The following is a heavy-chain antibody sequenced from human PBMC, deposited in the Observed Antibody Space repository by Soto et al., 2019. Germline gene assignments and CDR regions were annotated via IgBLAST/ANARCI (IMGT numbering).Heavy chain of an antibody. CDR3: ARHGSIAVAGYYYGMDV. CDR1: GYTFTSYD. Sequence: ASVKVSCKASGYTFTSYDINWVRQASGQGLEWMGWMNPNSGNQGSAQKFQGRVTMTRSTSINTAYMELSSLRSDDTAVYYCARHGSIAVAGYYYGMDVWGQGTTVTVSS. J-gene: IGHJ6*02. CDR2: MNPNSGNQ. V-gene: IGHV1-8*01. D-gene: IGHD6-19*01.